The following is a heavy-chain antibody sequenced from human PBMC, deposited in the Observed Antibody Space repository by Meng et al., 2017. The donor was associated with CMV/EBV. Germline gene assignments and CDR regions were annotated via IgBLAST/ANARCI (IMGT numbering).Heavy chain of an antibody. D-gene: IGHD2/OR15-2a*01. Sequence: SVKVSCKPSGYTFTSYGINWVRQPPGQGLEWMGWISGDYGNTNYAQKLQGRLTMTTDTSTSTAYMELRSLRSDDTAVYYCARDRCNTISCYSDYWGQGTLVTVSS. CDR2: ISGDYGNT. V-gene: IGHV1-18*01. CDR1: GYTFTSYG. J-gene: IGHJ4*02. CDR3: ARDRCNTISCYSDY.